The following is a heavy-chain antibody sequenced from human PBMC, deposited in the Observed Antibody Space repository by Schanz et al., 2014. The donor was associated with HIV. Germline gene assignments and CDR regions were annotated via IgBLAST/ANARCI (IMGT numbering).Heavy chain of an antibody. Sequence: QVQLVQSGSEVKKPGSSVMVSCTTSGGTFTNYAISWVRQAPGQGLQWMGGIIPFFGTANYAQTLQGRLTITADESTGTAYMELTRLRYDDTAVYYCAKSRFQLHGFDSWGQGTLVTVSS. D-gene: IGHD2-2*01. CDR1: GGTFTNYA. J-gene: IGHJ5*01. CDR3: AKSRFQLHGFDS. CDR2: IIPFFGTA. V-gene: IGHV1-69*12.